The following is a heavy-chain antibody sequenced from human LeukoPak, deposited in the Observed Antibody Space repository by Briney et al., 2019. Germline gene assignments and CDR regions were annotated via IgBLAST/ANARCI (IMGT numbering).Heavy chain of an antibody. V-gene: IGHV3-23*01. CDR1: GFTFSSYA. CDR2: ISGSGGST. CDR3: AKALDVVVVAAANNWFDP. Sequence: GGSLRLSCAASGFTFSSYAMSWVRQAPGKGLEWVSAISGSGGSTYYADSVKGRFTISRDNSKNTLYLQMNSLRAEDTAVYYCAKALDVVVVAAANNWFDPWGQGTLVTVSS. D-gene: IGHD2-15*01. J-gene: IGHJ5*02.